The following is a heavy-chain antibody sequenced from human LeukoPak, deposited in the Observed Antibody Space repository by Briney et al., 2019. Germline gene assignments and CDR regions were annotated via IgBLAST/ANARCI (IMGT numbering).Heavy chain of an antibody. CDR2: IKQDGSKK. V-gene: IGHV3-7*04. CDR3: TRVGYIDEGIDY. CDR1: GFTFSNYA. Sequence: GGSLRLSCAASGFTFSNYAMEWVRQAPGKGLEWVANIKQDGSKKSYVDSVKGRFTISRDNAKNSLYLQMNSLRAEDTAIYYCTRVGYIDEGIDYWGQGTLVTVSS. D-gene: IGHD5-24*01. J-gene: IGHJ4*02.